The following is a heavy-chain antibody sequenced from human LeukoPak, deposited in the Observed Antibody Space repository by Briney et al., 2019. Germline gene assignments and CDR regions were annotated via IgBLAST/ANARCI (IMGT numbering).Heavy chain of an antibody. Sequence: ASAKVSCKSSGYTFTGYYLHWVRQAPGQGLEWMGWINPKSGATNFAQTFQARVTMTRDKPISTVYMELRRLTSDDTAVYYCARGATLTYYYDSSGFYSFDSWGQGSLITVSS. J-gene: IGHJ4*02. D-gene: IGHD3-22*01. V-gene: IGHV1-2*02. CDR1: GYTFTGYY. CDR3: ARGATLTYYYDSSGFYSFDS. CDR2: INPKSGAT.